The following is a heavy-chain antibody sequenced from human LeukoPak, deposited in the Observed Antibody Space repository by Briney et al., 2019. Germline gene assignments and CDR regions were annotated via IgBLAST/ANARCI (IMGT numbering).Heavy chain of an antibody. CDR2: ISGYNGNT. D-gene: IGHD5-18*01. Sequence: ASVKVSCKASGYTFTSYYMHWVRQAPGQGLEWMGWISGYNGNTNYAQKLQGRVTMTTDTSTSTAYMELRSLRSDDTAVYYCAREHVDTSFDIWGQGTMVTVSS. J-gene: IGHJ3*02. CDR1: GYTFTSYY. CDR3: AREHVDTSFDI. V-gene: IGHV1-18*04.